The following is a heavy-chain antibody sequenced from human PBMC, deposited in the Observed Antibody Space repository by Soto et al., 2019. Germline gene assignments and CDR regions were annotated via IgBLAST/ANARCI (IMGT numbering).Heavy chain of an antibody. J-gene: IGHJ4*02. CDR1: GFTLSNYA. Sequence: EVQLVESGGALVQPGGSLRLSCAASGFTLSNYAMNWVRQAPGKGLEWVSYISTGDSPIYYADSVKGRFTISRDNAKKSLYLQMISLRAEDTAVYYCATVCRFCSGSNSLYWGRGTLVTVSS. V-gene: IGHV3-48*01. CDR2: ISTGDSPI. CDR3: ATVCRFCSGSNSLY. D-gene: IGHD2-15*01.